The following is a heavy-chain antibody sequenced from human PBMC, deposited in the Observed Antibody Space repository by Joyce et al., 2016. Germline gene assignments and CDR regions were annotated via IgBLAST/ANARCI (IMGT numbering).Heavy chain of an antibody. J-gene: IGHJ4*02. Sequence: EVQLEQSGTEVKKPGESLKISCKGSGYTFTKSWIGWVRQMPVKGLEWIGIIYPADSDTRYSPPFQGQVTISVDKSTNTADLQWSSLKASDTAIYYCARGYGSGGSCFDYWGQGTLVTVSS. V-gene: IGHV5-51*01. CDR1: GYTFTKSW. D-gene: IGHD2-15*01. CDR3: ARGYGSGGSCFDY. CDR2: IYPADSDT.